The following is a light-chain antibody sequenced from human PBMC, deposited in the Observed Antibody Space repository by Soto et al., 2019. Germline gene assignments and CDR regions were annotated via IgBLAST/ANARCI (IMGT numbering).Light chain of an antibody. CDR2: AAS. J-gene: IGKJ1*01. CDR3: LEDHNYPRS. V-gene: IGKV1-6*01. CDR1: QDIKNE. Sequence: AIQMTQSPSSLSASVGDRVNITCRASQDIKNELGWYQQKPGKAPNVLIYAASTLLSGVPSRFSGARAGTDFTLTISGLQPEDFATYYLEDHNYPRSVGQGIRVEIK.